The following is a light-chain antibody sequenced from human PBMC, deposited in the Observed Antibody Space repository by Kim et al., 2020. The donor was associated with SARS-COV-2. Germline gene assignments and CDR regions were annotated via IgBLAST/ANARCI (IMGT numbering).Light chain of an antibody. V-gene: IGLV2-8*01. CDR3: SSCAGSYTWV. CDR1: SSDVGGYNY. CDR2: EVS. Sequence: QSALTQPPSASGSPGQSVTISCTGTSSDVGGYNYVSWYQQHPGKAPKLMIYEVSKRPSGVPDRFSGSKSGNTASLTVSGLQAEDEADYYCSSCAGSYTWVFGGGTQLTVL. J-gene: IGLJ3*02.